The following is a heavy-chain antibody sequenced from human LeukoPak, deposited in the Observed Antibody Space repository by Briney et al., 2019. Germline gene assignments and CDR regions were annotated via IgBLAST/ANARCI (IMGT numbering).Heavy chain of an antibody. CDR3: STGPRSLPY. V-gene: IGHV3-11*01. CDR2: ISGMGHDI. D-gene: IGHD4-23*01. Sequence: GGSLRLSCVVSGLSFSDSYMTWIRQTPGMGLESLAYISGMGHDIYYAVSVKGRFTISRDNAKNSLYLQMNSLRPEDTALYYCSTGPRSLPYWGPGTLVTVSS. CDR1: GLSFSDSY. J-gene: IGHJ4*01.